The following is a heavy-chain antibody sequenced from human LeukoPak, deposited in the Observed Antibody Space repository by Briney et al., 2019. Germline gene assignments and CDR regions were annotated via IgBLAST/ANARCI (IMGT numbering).Heavy chain of an antibody. D-gene: IGHD3-22*01. CDR3: ARQAPRDSSGYYLLQFGAFDT. J-gene: IGHJ3*02. CDR1: GGSFSGYY. CDR2: INHSGST. V-gene: IGHV4-34*01. Sequence: SETLSLTCAVYGGSFSGYYWSWIRQPPGKGLEWIGEINHSGSTNYNPSLKSRVTISIDTSKNQFSLKLSSVTAADTAVYYCARQAPRDSSGYYLLQFGAFDTWGQGTMVTVSS.